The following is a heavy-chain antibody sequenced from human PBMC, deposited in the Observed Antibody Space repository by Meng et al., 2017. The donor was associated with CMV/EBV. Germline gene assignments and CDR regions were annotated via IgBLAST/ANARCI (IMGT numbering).Heavy chain of an antibody. Sequence: ASVKVSCKASGYTFTSYDINWVRQATGQGLEWMGWMNPNSGNTGYAQKFQGRVTMTRNTSISTAYMELSSLRSEDTAVYYCAKENFKSSSAYYYYGMDVWGQGTTVTVSS. CDR2: MNPNSGNT. V-gene: IGHV1-8*01. J-gene: IGHJ6*02. CDR1: GYTFTSYD. D-gene: IGHD2/OR15-2a*01. CDR3: AKENFKSSSAYYYYGMDV.